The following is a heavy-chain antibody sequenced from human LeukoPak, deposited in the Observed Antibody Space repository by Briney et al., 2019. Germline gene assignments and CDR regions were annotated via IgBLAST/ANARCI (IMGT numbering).Heavy chain of an antibody. Sequence: SETLSLTCTVSGGSISTYYWNWIRQPPGKGLQWIGYIYYSGSTNYNPSLKSRVTISVDTSKNQFSLKLSSVTAADTAVYYSARVDSSSGYSDAFDIWGQGTMVTVSS. CDR3: ARVDSSSGYSDAFDI. J-gene: IGHJ3*02. D-gene: IGHD3-22*01. CDR2: IYYSGST. V-gene: IGHV4-59*01. CDR1: GGSISTYY.